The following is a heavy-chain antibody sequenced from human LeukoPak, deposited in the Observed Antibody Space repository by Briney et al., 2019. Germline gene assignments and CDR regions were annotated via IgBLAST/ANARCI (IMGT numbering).Heavy chain of an antibody. V-gene: IGHV3-23*01. D-gene: IGHD4-17*01. Sequence: GGSLRLSCAASGFTFSSYAMSWVRQAPGKGLEWVSVISGSGDTAYYADSVRGRLTISRDNSKNTLYLQMNCLSAEDTAVYYCAKEAPSDGDTFDNWGQGTLVTVSS. CDR3: AKEAPSDGDTFDN. J-gene: IGHJ4*02. CDR1: GFTFSSYA. CDR2: ISGSGDTA.